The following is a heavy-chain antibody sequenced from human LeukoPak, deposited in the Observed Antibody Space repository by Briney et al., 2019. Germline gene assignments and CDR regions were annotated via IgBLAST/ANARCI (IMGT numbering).Heavy chain of an antibody. Sequence: SEALSLTCAVYGGSFSGYYWSWIRQPPGKGLEWIGEINHSGSTNYNPSLKSRVTISVDTSKNQFSLKLSSVTAADTAVYYCARIFEVPAANRYYYYYYMDVWGKGTTATVSS. CDR3: ARIFEVPAANRYYYYYYMDV. CDR2: INHSGST. J-gene: IGHJ6*03. D-gene: IGHD2-2*01. V-gene: IGHV4-34*01. CDR1: GGSFSGYY.